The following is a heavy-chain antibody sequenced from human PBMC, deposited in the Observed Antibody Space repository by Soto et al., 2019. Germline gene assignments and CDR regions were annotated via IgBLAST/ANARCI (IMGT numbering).Heavy chain of an antibody. CDR1: GGTFGNYP. V-gene: IGHV1-69*02. D-gene: IGHD5-12*01. CDR3: ATDYRDGYNIPFDY. CDR2: VIPILGMG. J-gene: IGHJ4*02. Sequence: VQLVQSGAEVKQPGSSVKVSCKTSGGTFGNYPINWVRQAPGQGLEWMGRVIPILGMGSYAQKFQGRVTIPAXRXASTAYMELSSLRSDDTAVYYCATDYRDGYNIPFDYWGQGTLVTVSS.